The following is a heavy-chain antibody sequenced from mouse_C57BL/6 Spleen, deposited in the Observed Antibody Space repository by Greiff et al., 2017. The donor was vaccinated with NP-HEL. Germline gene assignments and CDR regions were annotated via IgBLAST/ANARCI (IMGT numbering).Heavy chain of an antibody. V-gene: IGHV1-52*01. Sequence: QVHVKQSGAELVRPGSSVKLSCKASGYTFTSYWMHWVKQRPIQGLEWIGNIDPSDSETHYNQKFKDKATLTVDKSSSTAYMQLSSLTSEDSAVYYCAQATDYYAMDYWGQGTSVTVSS. CDR1: GYTFTSYW. CDR2: IDPSDSET. CDR3: AQATDYYAMDY. J-gene: IGHJ4*01. D-gene: IGHD3-2*02.